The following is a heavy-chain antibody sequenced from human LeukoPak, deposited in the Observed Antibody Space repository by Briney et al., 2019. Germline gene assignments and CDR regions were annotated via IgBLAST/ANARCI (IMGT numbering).Heavy chain of an antibody. J-gene: IGHJ4*02. Sequence: ASVKVSCKASGGTFSSYAISWVRQAPGQGLEWMGGIIPIFGTANYAQKFQGRVTITADESTSTAYMELSSRRSDDTAVYYCARGGEGYCSSTSCYSHLDYWGQGTLVTVSS. CDR3: ARGGEGYCSSTSCYSHLDY. CDR1: GGTFSSYA. V-gene: IGHV1-69*01. CDR2: IIPIFGTA. D-gene: IGHD2-2*01.